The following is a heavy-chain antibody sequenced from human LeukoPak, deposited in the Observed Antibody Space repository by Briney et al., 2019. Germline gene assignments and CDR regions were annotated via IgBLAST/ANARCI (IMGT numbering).Heavy chain of an antibody. CDR2: VRSTSYGGAT. J-gene: IGHJ6*03. V-gene: IGHV3-49*03. Sequence: GGSLRLSRTASGFTFGDYAMSWFRQAPGKGLEWVGFVRSTSYGGATDYAASVKGRFTISRDDPKSIAYLLMNSLKTEDTAVYYCTRLRQDCSRNSCYYYFYYYYMDVWGKGTTVTVSS. D-gene: IGHD2-2*01. CDR1: GFTFGDYA. CDR3: TRLRQDCSRNSCYYYFYYYYMDV.